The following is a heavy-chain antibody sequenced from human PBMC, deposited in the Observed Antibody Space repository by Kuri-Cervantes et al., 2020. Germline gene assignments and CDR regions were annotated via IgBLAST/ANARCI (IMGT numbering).Heavy chain of an antibody. D-gene: IGHD6-13*01. CDR1: GFIFSRYW. Sequence: GGSLRLSCAASGFIFSRYWMHWVRLAPRKGLVWVARISTDGSTTGYVDSVKGRFTVSRDNAGNSLYLQMNSLRDEDTAVYYCAGGQQVAHEYFQYWGQGTLVTVSS. CDR3: AGGQQVAHEYFQY. V-gene: IGHV3-74*01. J-gene: IGHJ1*01. CDR2: ISTDGSTT.